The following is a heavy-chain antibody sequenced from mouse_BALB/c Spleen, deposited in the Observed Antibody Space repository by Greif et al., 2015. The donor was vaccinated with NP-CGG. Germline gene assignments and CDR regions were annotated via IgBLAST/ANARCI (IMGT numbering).Heavy chain of an antibody. V-gene: IGHV5-17*02. J-gene: IGHJ2*01. CDR1: GFTFSSFV. D-gene: IGHD1-1*01. Sequence: EVMLVESGGGLVQPGGSRKLSCAASGFTFSSFVMHWVRQAPEKGLEWVAYISSGSSTIYYADTVKGRFTISRDNPKNTLFLQMTSLRSEDTAMYYCARSGYYGSSNFDYWGQGTTLTVSS. CDR2: ISSGSSTI. CDR3: ARSGYYGSSNFDY.